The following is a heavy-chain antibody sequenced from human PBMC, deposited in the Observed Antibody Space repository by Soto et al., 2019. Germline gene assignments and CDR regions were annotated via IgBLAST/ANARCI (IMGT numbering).Heavy chain of an antibody. Sequence: HPGGSLRLSCAASGFTFSSYAMSWVRQAPGKGLEWVSAISGSGGSTYYADSVKGRFTISRDNSKNTLYLQMNSLRAEDTAVYYCAKGRGYSYGSIEFDYWGKGTLVTVSS. D-gene: IGHD5-18*01. J-gene: IGHJ4*02. CDR3: AKGRGYSYGSIEFDY. CDR1: GFTFSSYA. CDR2: ISGSGGST. V-gene: IGHV3-23*01.